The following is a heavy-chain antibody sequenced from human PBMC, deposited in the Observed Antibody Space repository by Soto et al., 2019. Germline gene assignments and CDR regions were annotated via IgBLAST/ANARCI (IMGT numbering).Heavy chain of an antibody. J-gene: IGHJ4*02. CDR1: GYTFTGYY. V-gene: IGHV1-2*02. Sequence: ASVKVSCKASGYTFTGYYVHWVRQAPGQGLEWVGWINPNSGATTYAQKFLGRVTMTRDTSIITAHMELSSLTSDETAMYYCARDMVYTIGDFDYWGQGTLVTVSS. D-gene: IGHD3-16*01. CDR3: ARDMVYTIGDFDY. CDR2: INPNSGAT.